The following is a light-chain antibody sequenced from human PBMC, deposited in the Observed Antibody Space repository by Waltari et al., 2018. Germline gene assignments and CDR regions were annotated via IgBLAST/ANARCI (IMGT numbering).Light chain of an antibody. J-gene: IGKJ2*01. CDR2: YAS. CDR3: HQSRSLPHT. Sequence: EVVLTQSPNFQSATPREKVTITCRASQNMDISLDWYQQEPGQAPKLLIKYASQSISGGPSRFSGSGSGTEFTLTITGLETEDAAAYYCHQSRSLPHTFGQGTKLEIK. CDR1: QNMDIS. V-gene: IGKV6D-21*02.